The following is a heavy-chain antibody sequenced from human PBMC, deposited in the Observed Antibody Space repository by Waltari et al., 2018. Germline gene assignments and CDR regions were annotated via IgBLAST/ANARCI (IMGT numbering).Heavy chain of an antibody. CDR3: ARARAVAALYYFDY. CDR1: LFTFRSYW. V-gene: IGHV3-7*01. Sequence: EVQLVESGGGLVQPGGSQRLSCTASLFTFRSYWMSWVRQAPGKGLEWVAKLNQDGSEKNYVDSVKGRFTISRDNAKNSLYLQMDSLRVEDTAVYYCARARAVAALYYFDYWGQGTLVTVSS. J-gene: IGHJ4*02. CDR2: LNQDGSEK. D-gene: IGHD6-19*01.